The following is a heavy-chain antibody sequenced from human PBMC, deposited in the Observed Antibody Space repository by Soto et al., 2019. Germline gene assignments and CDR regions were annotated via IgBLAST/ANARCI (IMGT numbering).Heavy chain of an antibody. CDR1: GLSLSTSGVS. CDR2: IYWDDDK. D-gene: IGHD3-10*01. CDR3: AHCPSDRGYSYGMDV. J-gene: IGHJ6*02. Sequence: QITLKESGPTLVKPTQTLTLTCTFSGLSLSTSGVSVGWIRQPPGKALEWLGLIYWDDDKRYSPSLESRLTITKDTSKNLVVLTMINVDPVDTGTYDCAHCPSDRGYSYGMDVWGQGTTVTVSS. V-gene: IGHV2-5*02.